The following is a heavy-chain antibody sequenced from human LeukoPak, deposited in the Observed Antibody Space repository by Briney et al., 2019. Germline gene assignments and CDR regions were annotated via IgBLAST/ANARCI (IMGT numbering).Heavy chain of an antibody. CDR3: VCLTLFGEFSPPL. Sequence: ASVKVSCKASGYTFTGYYMHWVRQAPGQGLEWMGWINPNSGGTNYAQKFQGRVTMTRDTSISTAYMELSRLRSDDTAVYYCVCLTLFGEFSPPLWGQGTLVTVSS. CDR2: INPNSGGT. V-gene: IGHV1-2*02. CDR1: GYTFTGYY. D-gene: IGHD3-10*02. J-gene: IGHJ4*02.